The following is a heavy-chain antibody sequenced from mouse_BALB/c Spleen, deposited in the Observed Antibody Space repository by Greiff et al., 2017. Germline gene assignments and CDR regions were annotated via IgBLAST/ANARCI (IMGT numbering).Heavy chain of an antibody. D-gene: IGHD1-1*01. V-gene: IGHV5-17*02. Sequence: EVQLVESGGGLVQPGGSRKLSCAASGFTFSSFGMHWVRQAPEKGLEWVAYISSGSSTIYYADTVKGRFTISRDNPKNTLFLPMTSLRSEDTAMDYCARDYGSSYDAMDYWGQGTSVTVSS. CDR2: ISSGSSTI. J-gene: IGHJ4*01. CDR3: ARDYGSSYDAMDY. CDR1: GFTFSSFG.